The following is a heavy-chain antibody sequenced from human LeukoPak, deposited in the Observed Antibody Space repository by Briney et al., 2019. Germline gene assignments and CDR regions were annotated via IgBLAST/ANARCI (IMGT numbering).Heavy chain of an antibody. CDR2: IYYSGST. Sequence: TSETLSLTCTVSGGSITSSSYSWGWIRQPPGKGLEWIGYIYYSGSTNYNPSLKSRVTISVDTSKNQFSLKLSSVTAADTAVYYCARLRDYGDYGQRSRKNWFDPWGQGTLVTVSS. V-gene: IGHV4-61*05. J-gene: IGHJ5*02. CDR1: GGSITSSSYS. D-gene: IGHD4-17*01. CDR3: ARLRDYGDYGQRSRKNWFDP.